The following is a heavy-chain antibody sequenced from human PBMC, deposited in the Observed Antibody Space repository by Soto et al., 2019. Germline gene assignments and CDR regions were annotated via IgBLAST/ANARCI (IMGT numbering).Heavy chain of an antibody. D-gene: IGHD6-19*01. CDR2: INHSGST. CDR1: GGSFSGYY. CDR3: ARGPSSGWYNWFDP. J-gene: IGHJ5*02. Sequence: PSETLSLTCAVYGGSFSGYYWSWIRQPPGKGLEWIGEINHSGSTNYNPSLKSRVTISVDTSKNQFSLKLSSVTAADTAVYCCARGPSSGWYNWFDPWGQGTLVTVSS. V-gene: IGHV4-34*01.